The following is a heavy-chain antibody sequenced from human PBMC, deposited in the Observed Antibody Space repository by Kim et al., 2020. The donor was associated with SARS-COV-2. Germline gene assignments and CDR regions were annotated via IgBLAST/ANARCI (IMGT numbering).Heavy chain of an antibody. J-gene: IGHJ4*02. D-gene: IGHD3-10*01. CDR3: AREGDYYGSGSYHYFDY. V-gene: IGHV4-34*01. Sequence: LKGRVTISVDTSKLQFSRKLSSVTAADTAVYYCAREGDYYGSGSYHYFDYWGQGTLVTVSS.